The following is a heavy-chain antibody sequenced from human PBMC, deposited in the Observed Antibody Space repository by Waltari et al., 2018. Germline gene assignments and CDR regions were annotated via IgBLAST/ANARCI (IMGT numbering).Heavy chain of an antibody. D-gene: IGHD2-2*01. CDR1: GGSISSYY. V-gene: IGHV4-4*07. J-gene: IGHJ6*03. CDR2: IYTSGST. CDR3: ARDRPAGVVPAAIRFYYYMDV. Sequence: QVQLQESGPGLVKPSETLSLTCTVSGGSISSYYWSWIRQPAGKGLEWIGRIYTSGSTNYNPSLKSRVTMSVDTSKNQFSLKLSSVTAADTAVYYCARDRPAGVVPAAIRFYYYMDVWGKGTTVTVSS.